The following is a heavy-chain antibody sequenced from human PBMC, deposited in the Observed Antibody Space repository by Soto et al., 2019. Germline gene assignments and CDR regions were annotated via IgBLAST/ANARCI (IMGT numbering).Heavy chain of an antibody. D-gene: IGHD1-26*01. CDR3: ARDKWELPPGGFYYDFGMDV. J-gene: IGHJ6*02. V-gene: IGHV4-61*01. Sequence: PSETLSLTCTVSGGSVSSGSYYWSWIRQPPGKGLEWIGYIYYSGSTNYNPSLKSRVTISVDTSKNQFSLKLSSVTAADTAVYYCARDKWELPPGGFYYDFGMDVWGQGTTVTVSS. CDR1: GGSVSSGSYY. CDR2: IYYSGST.